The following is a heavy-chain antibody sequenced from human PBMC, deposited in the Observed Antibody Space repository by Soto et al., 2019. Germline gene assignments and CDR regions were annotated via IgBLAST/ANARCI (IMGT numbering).Heavy chain of an antibody. CDR3: ARMISSAADL. D-gene: IGHD6-13*01. Sequence: GASVKVSCKTSNYTFTSHAITWVRQAPGQGLEWVGWISTFNGNTKSAQNLQGRVTMTTDTSTGTAYMDLRALRSDDTAIYYCARMISSAADLCGQGALLTVSS. V-gene: IGHV1-18*04. CDR1: NYTFTSHA. CDR2: ISTFNGNT. J-gene: IGHJ5*02.